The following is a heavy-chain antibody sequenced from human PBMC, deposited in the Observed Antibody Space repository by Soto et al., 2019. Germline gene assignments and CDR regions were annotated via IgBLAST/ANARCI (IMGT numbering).Heavy chain of an antibody. CDR2: ISWNSGSI. V-gene: IGHV3-9*01. CDR3: AKADDYGDNWFDP. Sequence: EVQLVESGGGLVQPGRSLRLSCAASGFTFDDYPMHWVRQAQGKGLEWVSGISWNSGSIGYADSVKGRFTISRDNAKNSLYLQMNSLRAEDTALYYCAKADDYGDNWFDPWGQGTLVTVSS. D-gene: IGHD4-17*01. J-gene: IGHJ5*02. CDR1: GFTFDDYP.